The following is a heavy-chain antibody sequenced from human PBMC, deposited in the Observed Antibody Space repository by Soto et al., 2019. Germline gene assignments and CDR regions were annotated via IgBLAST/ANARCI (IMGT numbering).Heavy chain of an antibody. Sequence: EVQLVESGGGLVQPGGSLRLSCAASGLTVSSNYMSWVRQAPGKGLAWVSVMYSGGSTYYADSVKGRFIISRDNYKNTLYLEMDWLSSEDTGVEYCARDSSLHQPLFYGMDVWGQGTPVNVSS. CDR3: ARDSSLHQPLFYGMDV. J-gene: IGHJ6*02. CDR2: MYSGGST. CDR1: GLTVSSNY. D-gene: IGHD2-2*01. V-gene: IGHV3-66*01.